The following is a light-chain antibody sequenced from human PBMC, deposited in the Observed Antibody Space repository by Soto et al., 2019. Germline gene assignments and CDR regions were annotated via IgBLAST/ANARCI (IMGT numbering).Light chain of an antibody. CDR1: TSDVGGYNY. CDR3: SSYVGSNFHVL. J-gene: IGLJ2*01. Sequence: QSVLTQPPSASGSPGQSVTISCTGTTSDVGGYNYVSWYQQHPGKAPKLLVYDVDKRPSGVPDRFSGSKSGNMASLTVSGLQAEDEADYYCSSYVGSNFHVLFGGGTKLTVL. CDR2: DVD. V-gene: IGLV2-8*01.